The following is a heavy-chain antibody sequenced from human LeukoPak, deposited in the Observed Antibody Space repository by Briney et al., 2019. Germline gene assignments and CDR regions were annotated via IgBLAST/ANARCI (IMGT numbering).Heavy chain of an antibody. CDR3: ARGYGDYVGDY. V-gene: IGHV4-59*01. Sequence: PSETLSLTCTVSGGSISSYYWSWIRQPPGKGLEWIGYIYYSGSTNYNPSPKSRVTISVDTSKNQFSLKLSSVTAADTAVYYCARGYGDYVGDYWGQGTLVTVSS. CDR2: IYYSGST. D-gene: IGHD4-17*01. J-gene: IGHJ4*02. CDR1: GGSISSYY.